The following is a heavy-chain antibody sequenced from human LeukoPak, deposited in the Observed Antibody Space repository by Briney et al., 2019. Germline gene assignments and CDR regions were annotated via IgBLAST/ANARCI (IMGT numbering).Heavy chain of an antibody. CDR1: GDTFSSYA. J-gene: IGHJ6*02. V-gene: IGHV1-69*04. D-gene: IGHD3-9*01. CDR3: AREVSRLDYYYGMDV. CDR2: IIPILGIA. Sequence: GSSVKVSCKASGDTFSSYAISWVRQAPGQGLEWMGRIIPILGIANYAQKFQGRVTITADKSTSTAYMELSRLRSEDTAVYYCAREVSRLDYYYGMDVWGQGTTVTVSS.